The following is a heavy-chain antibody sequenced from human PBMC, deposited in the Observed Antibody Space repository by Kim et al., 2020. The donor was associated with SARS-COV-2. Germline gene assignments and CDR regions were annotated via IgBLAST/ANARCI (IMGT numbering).Heavy chain of an antibody. CDR3: TRDIQSYYDFWSGYYMDYYYYYMDV. V-gene: IGHV3-49*04. Sequence: GGSLRLSCTASGFTFGDYAMSWVRQAPGKGLEWVGFIRSKAYGGTTEYAASVKGRFTISRDDSKSIAYLQMNSLKTEDTAVYYCTRDIQSYYDFWSGYYMDYYYYYMDVWGKGTTVTVSS. D-gene: IGHD3-3*01. CDR1: GFTFGDYA. J-gene: IGHJ6*03. CDR2: IRSKAYGGTT.